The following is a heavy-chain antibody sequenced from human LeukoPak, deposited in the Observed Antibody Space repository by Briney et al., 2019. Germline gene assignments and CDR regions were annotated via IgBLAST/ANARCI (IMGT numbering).Heavy chain of an antibody. CDR3: ARYSSSSGWFDP. J-gene: IGHJ5*02. Sequence: PSETLSLSCTVSGGSISSSGYYWGWIRQSPGKGLEWIGIIYYSGGTYYNPSLKTRVTVSVDTSKNQSSLKLSSVTAADTAIYYCARYSSSSGWFDPWGQGTLVTVSS. D-gene: IGHD6-6*01. CDR2: IYYSGGT. V-gene: IGHV4-39*01. CDR1: GGSISSSGYY.